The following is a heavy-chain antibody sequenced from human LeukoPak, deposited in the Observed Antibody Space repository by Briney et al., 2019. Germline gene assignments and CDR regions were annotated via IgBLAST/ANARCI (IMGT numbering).Heavy chain of an antibody. CDR2: INHSGST. Sequence: SETLSLTCAVYGGSFSGYYWSWIRQPPGKGLEWIGEINHSGSTNYNPSLKSRVTISVDTSKNQFSLKLSSVTAADTAVYYCARVGITMVRGVTAYYFDYWGQGTLVTVSS. J-gene: IGHJ4*02. V-gene: IGHV4-34*01. CDR1: GGSFSGYY. D-gene: IGHD3-10*01. CDR3: ARVGITMVRGVTAYYFDY.